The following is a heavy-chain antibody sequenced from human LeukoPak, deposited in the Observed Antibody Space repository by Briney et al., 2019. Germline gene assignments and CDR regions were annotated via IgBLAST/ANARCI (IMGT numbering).Heavy chain of an antibody. V-gene: IGHV1-69*13. Sequence: ASVKVSCKASGYTFTSYGISWVRQAPGQGLEWMGGIIPIFGTANYAQKFQGRVTIIADESTSTAYMELSSLRSEDTAVYYCARGVVGTTTGAYSFDYWGRGTLVTVSS. CDR2: IIPIFGTA. J-gene: IGHJ4*02. D-gene: IGHD1-26*01. CDR1: GYTFTSYG. CDR3: ARGVVGTTTGAYSFDY.